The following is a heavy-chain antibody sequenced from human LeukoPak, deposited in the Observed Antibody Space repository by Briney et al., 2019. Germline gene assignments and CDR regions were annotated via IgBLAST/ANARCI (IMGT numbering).Heavy chain of an antibody. D-gene: IGHD3-22*01. CDR1: GGTFSSYA. CDR3: ARIDLGTQGRDSSGYYLYYYGMDV. V-gene: IGHV1-69*13. CDR2: IIPIFGTA. Sequence: SVKVSCKASGGTFSSYAISWVRQAPGQGLEWMGGIIPIFGTANYAQKFQGRVTITADESTSTAYMELSGLRSEDTAVYYCARIDLGTQGRDSSGYYLYYYGMDVWGQGTTVTVSS. J-gene: IGHJ6*02.